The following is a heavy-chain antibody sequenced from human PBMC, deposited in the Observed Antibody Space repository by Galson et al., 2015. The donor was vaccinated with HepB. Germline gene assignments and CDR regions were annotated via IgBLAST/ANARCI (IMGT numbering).Heavy chain of an antibody. J-gene: IGHJ2*01. Sequence: SLRLSCAASGFTVSSNYMSWVRQAPGKGLEWVSVIYSGGSTYYADSAKGRFTISRDDSKNTLYLQKNSLRAEDTAVYYCARDGYSSSWYVRYFDLWGRGTLVTVSS. CDR3: ARDGYSSSWYVRYFDL. CDR1: GFTVSSNY. D-gene: IGHD6-13*01. CDR2: IYSGGST. V-gene: IGHV3-66*01.